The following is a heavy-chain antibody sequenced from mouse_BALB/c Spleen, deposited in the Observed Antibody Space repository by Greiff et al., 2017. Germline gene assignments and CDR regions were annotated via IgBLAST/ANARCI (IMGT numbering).Heavy chain of an antibody. Sequence: VQLQQSGAELAKPGASVKMSCKASGYTFTSYWMPWVKQTPGQGLEWIGYINPSTGYTEYNQKFKDKATLTADEASSTAYMQLSSLTSEDSAVYCCAKVITTATDFRGQGTTLTVSS. D-gene: IGHD1-2*01. CDR3: AKVITTATDF. V-gene: IGHV1-7*01. J-gene: IGHJ2*01. CDR1: GYTFTSYW. CDR2: INPSTGYT.